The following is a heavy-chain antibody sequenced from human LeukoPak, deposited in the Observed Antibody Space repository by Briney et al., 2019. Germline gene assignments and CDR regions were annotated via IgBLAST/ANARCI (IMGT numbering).Heavy chain of an antibody. D-gene: IGHD3-3*01. CDR3: AKAFWPTLHAPFDY. CDR2: IKEDGSAT. V-gene: IGHV3-7*01. J-gene: IGHJ4*02. CDR1: IFSTSRNW. Sequence: PGGSLRLSCAGSIFSTSRNWLSWVRQAPGKGLEWVASIKEDGSATNYVGSVKGRFTISRDNSKNTLYLQMNSLRAEDTAVYYCAKAFWPTLHAPFDYWGQGTLVTVSS.